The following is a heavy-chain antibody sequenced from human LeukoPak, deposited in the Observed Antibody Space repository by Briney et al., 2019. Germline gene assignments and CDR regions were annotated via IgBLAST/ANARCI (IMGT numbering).Heavy chain of an antibody. Sequence: PGGSLRLSCAASGFTFSTSGMHWVRQAPGKGLEWVAFIRFDGSYTYQTDTVKGRFTISRDNSQNMLFLQMNSLRLEDTALYYCAKSVTGITWFDPWGQGTLVTVSS. CDR3: AKSVTGITWFDP. CDR1: GFTFSTSG. CDR2: IRFDGSYT. V-gene: IGHV3-30*02. J-gene: IGHJ5*02. D-gene: IGHD6-19*01.